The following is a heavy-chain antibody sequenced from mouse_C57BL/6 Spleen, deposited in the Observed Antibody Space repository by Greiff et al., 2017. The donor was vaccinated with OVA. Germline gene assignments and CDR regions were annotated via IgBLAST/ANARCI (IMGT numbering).Heavy chain of an antibody. CDR1: GFNIKDDY. CDR2: IDPENGDT. V-gene: IGHV14-4*01. Sequence: DVQLVESGAELVRPGASVKLSCTASGFNIKDDYMHWVKQRPEQGLEWIGWIDPENGDTEYASKFQGKATITADTSSNTAYLQLSSLTSEDTAVYYCTTDGNWYFDVWGTGTTVTVSS. J-gene: IGHJ1*03. CDR3: TTDGNWYFDV. D-gene: IGHD2-1*01.